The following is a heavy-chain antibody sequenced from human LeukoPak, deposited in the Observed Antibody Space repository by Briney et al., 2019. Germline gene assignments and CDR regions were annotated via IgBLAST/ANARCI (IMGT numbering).Heavy chain of an antibody. CDR2: IRSKAYGGTT. CDR1: GFTFGDYA. Sequence: GGSLRLSCTASGFTFGDYAMSWVRQAPGKGLEWVGFIRSKAYGGTTEYAASVKGRFTISRDDSKSIAYLQMNSLKTEDTAVYYCTRGTNDYSNHWDLGYYYYYMDVWGKGTTVTVSS. CDR3: TRGTNDYSNHWDLGYYYYYMDV. D-gene: IGHD4-11*01. J-gene: IGHJ6*03. V-gene: IGHV3-49*04.